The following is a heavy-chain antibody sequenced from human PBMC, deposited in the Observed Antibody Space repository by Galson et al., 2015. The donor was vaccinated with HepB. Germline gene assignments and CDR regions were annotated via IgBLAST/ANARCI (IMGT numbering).Heavy chain of an antibody. Sequence: LSLTCSVSGDSITSDNYFWGWIRQPPGKTLESLGTIYNTGNTNYNPSLASRVTISIQTSRRQISLTLNSVSAADTAVYYCARLSKLTTVTTSTTRYNYYTLDLWGQGTTVTVSS. D-gene: IGHD4-11*01. CDR1: GDSITSDNYF. V-gene: IGHV4-39*01. CDR3: ARLSKLTTVTTSTTRYNYYTLDL. J-gene: IGHJ6*02. CDR2: IYNTGNT.